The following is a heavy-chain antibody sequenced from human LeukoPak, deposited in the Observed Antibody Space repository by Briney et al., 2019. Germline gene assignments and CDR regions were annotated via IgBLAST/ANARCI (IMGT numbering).Heavy chain of an antibody. J-gene: IGHJ6*02. CDR1: GYSFTGYY. Sequence: ASVKVSCKASGYSFTGYYMHWVRQVPGQGLEWMGWINPNSGGTNYAQKFQGRVIMTRDTSISTAFMELSSLRSDDAAVYYCARDPYHYGSGSPHGMDVWGQGTTVTVSS. CDR2: INPNSGGT. D-gene: IGHD3-10*01. V-gene: IGHV1-2*02. CDR3: ARDPYHYGSGSPHGMDV.